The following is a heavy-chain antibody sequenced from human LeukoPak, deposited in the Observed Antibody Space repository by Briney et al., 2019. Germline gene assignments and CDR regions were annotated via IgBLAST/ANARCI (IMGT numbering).Heavy chain of an antibody. Sequence: HPGGSLRLSCAASGFTFRSYGMHWVRQAPGKGLEWVAVISFDGSQIYYGDSVKGRFTISRDNSKNTLYLQVNSLRPEDTAVYYCAKNNWNDVGDGFDIWGQGTMVTVSS. CDR3: AKNNWNDVGDGFDI. V-gene: IGHV3-30*18. CDR1: GFTFRSYG. J-gene: IGHJ3*02. D-gene: IGHD1-1*01. CDR2: ISFDGSQI.